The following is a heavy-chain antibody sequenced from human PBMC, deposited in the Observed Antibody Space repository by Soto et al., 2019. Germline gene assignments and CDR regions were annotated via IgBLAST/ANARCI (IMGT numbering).Heavy chain of an antibody. Sequence: TXASLSLTCTVCGGCISSKYWTWIRQPPGKGLEWIGYVYNSGSTNYNPSLKSRVTISEDTSKSQFSLKVNSMTAADTAVYYCARYSRAAVAGYTLDNWGQGILVTVSS. CDR3: ARYSRAAVAGYTLDN. V-gene: IGHV4-59*01. D-gene: IGHD6-13*01. CDR2: VYNSGST. CDR1: GGCISSKY. J-gene: IGHJ4*02.